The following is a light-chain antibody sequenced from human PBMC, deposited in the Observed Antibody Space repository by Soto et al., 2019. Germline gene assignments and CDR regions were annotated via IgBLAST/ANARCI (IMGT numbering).Light chain of an antibody. CDR2: AAS. J-gene: IGKJ5*01. V-gene: IGKV3-20*01. Sequence: EIVLTQSPATLSSFPGDRVTLSCRASQYINTRLAWYQHRPGQAPRLLIYAASSGATGIPDRFSGSGSGTDFTLTINRLEPEDFVVYYCQYYGNSRITFGQGTRLEIK. CDR1: QYINTR. CDR3: QYYGNSRIT.